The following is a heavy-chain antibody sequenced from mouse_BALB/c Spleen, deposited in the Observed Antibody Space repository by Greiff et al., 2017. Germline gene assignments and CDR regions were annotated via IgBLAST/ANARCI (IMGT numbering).Heavy chain of an antibody. CDR3: ARYYYGSSYDPYYFDY. D-gene: IGHD1-1*01. Sequence: QVHVKQSGAELMKPGASVKISCKATGYTFSSYWIEWVKQRPGHGLEWIGEILPGSGSTNYNEKFKGKATFTADTSSNTAYMQLSSLTSEDSAVYYCARYYYGSSYDPYYFDYWGQGTTLTVSS. J-gene: IGHJ2*01. CDR2: ILPGSGST. CDR1: GYTFSSYW. V-gene: IGHV1-9*01.